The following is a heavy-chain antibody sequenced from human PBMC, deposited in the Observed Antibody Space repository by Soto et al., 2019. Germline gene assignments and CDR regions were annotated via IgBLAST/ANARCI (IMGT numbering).Heavy chain of an antibody. CDR3: VKDHCSSTSCYTPWFDP. Sequence: GGSLRLSCAASGFSFDDYAMHWVRQAPGKGLEWVTGISWNSGTIGYADSVKGRFTISRDNAKNSLYLQMSSLRAEDTAVYYCVKDHCSSTSCYTPWFDPWGQGTLVTVSS. V-gene: IGHV3-9*01. CDR1: GFSFDDYA. CDR2: ISWNSGTI. D-gene: IGHD2-2*02. J-gene: IGHJ5*02.